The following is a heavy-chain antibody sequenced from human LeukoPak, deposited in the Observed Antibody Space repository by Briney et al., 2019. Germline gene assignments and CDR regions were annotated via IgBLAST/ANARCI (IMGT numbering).Heavy chain of an antibody. CDR1: GFTVSSNY. Sequence: GGSLRLSCAASGFTVSSNYMSWVRQAPGKGLEWVSVIYSGGSTYYTDSVKGRFTISRDNSKNTLYLQMNSLRAEDRAVYYCARDSDSSGWYEGMEYWGQGTLVTVSS. CDR3: ARDSDSSGWYEGMEY. V-gene: IGHV3-66*02. J-gene: IGHJ4*02. CDR2: IYSGGST. D-gene: IGHD6-19*01.